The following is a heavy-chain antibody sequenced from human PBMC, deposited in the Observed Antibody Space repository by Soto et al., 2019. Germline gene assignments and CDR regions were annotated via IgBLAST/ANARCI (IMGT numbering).Heavy chain of an antibody. D-gene: IGHD1-1*01. CDR2: INHSGST. Sequence: SETLSLTCAVYGGSFSGYYWSWIRQPPGKGLEWIGEINHSGSTNYNLSLKSRVTISVDTSKNQFSLRLSSVTAADTAVYYCARAGWSWNPFDSWGQGTLVT. J-gene: IGHJ5*01. V-gene: IGHV4-34*01. CDR1: GGSFSGYY. CDR3: ARAGWSWNPFDS.